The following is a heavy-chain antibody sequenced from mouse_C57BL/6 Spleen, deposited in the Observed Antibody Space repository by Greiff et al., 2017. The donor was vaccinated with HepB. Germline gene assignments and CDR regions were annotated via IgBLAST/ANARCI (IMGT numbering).Heavy chain of an antibody. J-gene: IGHJ1*03. Sequence: VQLQQPGAELVKPGASVKMSCKASGYTFTSYWITWVKQRPGQGLEWIGDIYPGSGSTNYNEKFKSKATLTVDTSSSTAYMQLSSLTSEDSAVYYCARTDGYYADWYFDVWGTGTTVTVSS. D-gene: IGHD2-3*01. CDR3: ARTDGYYADWYFDV. CDR1: GYTFTSYW. CDR2: IYPGSGST. V-gene: IGHV1-55*01.